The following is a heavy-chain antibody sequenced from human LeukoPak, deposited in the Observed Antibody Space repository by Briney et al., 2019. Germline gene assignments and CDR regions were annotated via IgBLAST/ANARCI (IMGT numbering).Heavy chain of an antibody. J-gene: IGHJ4*02. D-gene: IGHD2-2*01. CDR2: ISSSSSYI. V-gene: IGHV3-21*01. CDR1: GFTFSSYS. Sequence: GGSLRLSYAASGFTFSSYSMNWVRQAPGKGLEWVSSISSSSSYIYYADSVKGRFTISRDNAKNSLYLQMNSLRAEDTAVYYCARDNKVVPAATYDYWGQGTLVTVSS. CDR3: ARDNKVVPAATYDY.